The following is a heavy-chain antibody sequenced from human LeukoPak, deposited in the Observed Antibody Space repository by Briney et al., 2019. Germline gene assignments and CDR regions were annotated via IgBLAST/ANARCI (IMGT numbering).Heavy chain of an antibody. Sequence: SETLSLTCSVSGDSISTSSYYWGWIRQPPGKGLEWIGTIYYSGSTYYNPSLTSRVTISVDTSKNQFSLKLSSVTAADTAVYYCARLVRGVTRNYFDYWGQGTLVTVSS. J-gene: IGHJ4*02. V-gene: IGHV4-39*07. CDR2: IYYSGST. CDR1: GDSISTSSYY. CDR3: ARLVRGVTRNYFDY. D-gene: IGHD3-10*01.